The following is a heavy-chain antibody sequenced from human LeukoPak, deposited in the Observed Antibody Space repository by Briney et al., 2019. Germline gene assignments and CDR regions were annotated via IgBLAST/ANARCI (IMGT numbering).Heavy chain of an antibody. J-gene: IGHJ4*02. V-gene: IGHV3-30-3*01. CDR1: GFTFSSYA. CDR2: ISYDGSNK. CDR3: VRDNGDNAWDY. Sequence: PSGRSLRLSCAASGFTFSSYAMHWVRQAPGKGLEWVAVISYDGSNKYYADSVKGRFTISRDNSKNTLYLQMNSLRAEDTAVYYCVRDNGDNAWDYWGQGTLVTVSS. D-gene: IGHD4-17*01.